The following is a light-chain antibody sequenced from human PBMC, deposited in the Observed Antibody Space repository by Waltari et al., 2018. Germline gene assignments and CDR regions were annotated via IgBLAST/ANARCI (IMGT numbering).Light chain of an antibody. CDR3: QVWDSGRDQVV. Sequence: SYELTQAPSVSVAPGKTATITCGGNKVGSKSVHWFQQKTGQAPVLVIYYDSDRPSGIPERFAGSNTGNTATLTSSRGEAGDEADYYCQVWDSGRDQVVFGGGTKLAVL. CDR2: YDS. J-gene: IGLJ2*01. CDR1: KVGSKS. V-gene: IGLV3-21*01.